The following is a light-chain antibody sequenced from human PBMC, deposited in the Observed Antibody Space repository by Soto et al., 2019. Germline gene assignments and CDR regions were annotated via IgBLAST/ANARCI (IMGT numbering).Light chain of an antibody. CDR2: DAS. CDR1: QGMSTA. Sequence: AIPLTQSPPSLSASVGDRVTITCRASQGMSTALAWYQHKPGKAPKFLIYDASILETGVPSRFSGSGSGTDFTLTISSLQPEDFATYYCQQFFHYPYSFGQGTKLEI. V-gene: IGKV1D-13*01. CDR3: QQFFHYPYS. J-gene: IGKJ2*03.